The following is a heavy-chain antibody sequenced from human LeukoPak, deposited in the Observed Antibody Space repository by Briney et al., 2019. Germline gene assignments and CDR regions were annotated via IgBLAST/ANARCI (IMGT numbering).Heavy chain of an antibody. J-gene: IGHJ4*02. V-gene: IGHV3-53*05. Sequence: GGSLRLSCAASGFTVSSNYMSWVRQAPGKGLEWVSVIYSGGSTYYADPVKGRFTISRDNSKNTLYLQMNSLRAEDTAVYYCARVDSSSWYSLDYWGQGTLVTVSS. CDR1: GFTVSSNY. CDR3: ARVDSSSWYSLDY. CDR2: IYSGGST. D-gene: IGHD6-13*01.